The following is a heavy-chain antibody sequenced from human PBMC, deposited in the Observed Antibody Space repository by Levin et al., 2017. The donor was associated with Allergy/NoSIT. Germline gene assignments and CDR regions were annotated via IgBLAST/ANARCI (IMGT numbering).Heavy chain of an antibody. CDR2: INHSGST. CDR1: GGSFSGYY. V-gene: IGHV4-34*01. J-gene: IGHJ4*02. Sequence: SETLSLTCAVYGGSFSGYYWSWIRQPPGKGLEWIGEINHSGSTNYNPSLKSRVTISVDTSKNQFSLKLSSVTAADTAVYYCARGRGDYWGQGTLVTVSS. CDR3: ARGRGDY.